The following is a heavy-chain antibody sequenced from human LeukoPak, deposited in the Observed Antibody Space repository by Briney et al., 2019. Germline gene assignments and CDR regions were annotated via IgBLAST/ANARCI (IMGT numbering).Heavy chain of an antibody. CDR3: ARIGYSSSSFDY. V-gene: IGHV3-7*01. J-gene: IGHJ4*02. CDR2: IKEDGSII. D-gene: IGHD6-6*01. CDR1: GFRFSNYW. Sequence: GGSLRLSCAASGFRFSNYWMSWVRQAPGKGLEWVANIKEDGSIIYYVDSVKGRFTISRDNAKNSLYLQMNSLRAEDTAIYYCARIGYSSSSFDYWGQGTLVTVSS.